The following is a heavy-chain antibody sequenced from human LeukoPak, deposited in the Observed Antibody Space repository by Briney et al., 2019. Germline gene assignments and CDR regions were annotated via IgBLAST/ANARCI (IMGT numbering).Heavy chain of an antibody. CDR3: ARDLSPNLATRCFDP. Sequence: GTSLRLSCVASGFTFTNYGFHWVRQAPGKGLEWVAVIWLDDSKKYYTDSVRGRFTVSKDNSKNTLYLQMNSLRDEDTGIYYCARDLSPNLATRCFDPRGPGTLVTVSS. D-gene: IGHD5-24*01. V-gene: IGHV3-33*01. CDR1: GFTFTNYG. CDR2: IWLDDSKK. J-gene: IGHJ5*02.